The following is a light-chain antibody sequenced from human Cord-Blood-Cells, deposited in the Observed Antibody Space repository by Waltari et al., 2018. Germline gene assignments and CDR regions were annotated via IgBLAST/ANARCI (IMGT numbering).Light chain of an antibody. Sequence: EIVMTQSPATLSVSPGERATLTCRASQSVSSNLAWYQQQPGQAPRLLIYGASTRATDIPARFSGSESETEFTLTISSLQSEDFAVYYCQKYNNWWTFGKGTKVEIK. V-gene: IGKV3-15*01. J-gene: IGKJ1*01. CDR3: QKYNNWWT. CDR1: QSVSSN. CDR2: GAS.